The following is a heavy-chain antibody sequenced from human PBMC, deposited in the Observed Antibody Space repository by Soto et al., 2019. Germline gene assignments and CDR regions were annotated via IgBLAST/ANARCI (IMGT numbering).Heavy chain of an antibody. D-gene: IGHD5-18*01. V-gene: IGHV3-15*01. J-gene: IGHJ4*02. CDR3: TTRYSYGYAYFDY. CDR2: IKSKTDGGTT. Sequence: GGSLRLSCAASGFTFSNAWMSWVRQAPGKGLEWVGRIKSKTDGGTTDYAAPVKGRFTISRDDSKNTLYLQMNSLETEDTAVYYCTTRYSYGYAYFDYWGQGTLVTVSS. CDR1: GFTFSNAW.